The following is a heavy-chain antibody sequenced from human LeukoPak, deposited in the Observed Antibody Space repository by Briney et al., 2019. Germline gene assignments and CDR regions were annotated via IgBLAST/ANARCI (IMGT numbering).Heavy chain of an antibody. J-gene: IGHJ6*03. CDR2: INPNSGGT. CDR1: GYTFTGYY. CDR3: ARDQMAAAGTKYYYYYYMDV. D-gene: IGHD6-13*01. Sequence: ASVKVSCKASGYTFTGYYMHWVRQAPGQGLEWMGWINPNSGGTNYAQKLQGRVTMTTDTSTSTAYMELSSLRSEDTAVYYCARDQMAAAGTKYYYYYYMDVWGKGTTVTVSS. V-gene: IGHV1-2*02.